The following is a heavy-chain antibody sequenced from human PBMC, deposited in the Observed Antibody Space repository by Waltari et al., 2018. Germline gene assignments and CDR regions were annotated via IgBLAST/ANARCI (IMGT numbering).Heavy chain of an antibody. J-gene: IGHJ4*02. CDR1: GGSISSNY. D-gene: IGHD2-2*01. CDR3: ARDRYCTSTTCSGYDY. V-gene: IGHV4-4*07. CDR2: ISGSGGST. Sequence: QLQLQESGPGLVKPSETLSLTCAVSGGSISSNYWSWNRQPPGKGLEWIGRISGSGGSTDYNPSLKSRVTISTDTSKNQFSLKLSSVTAADTAVYYCARDRYCTSTTCSGYDYWGQGVLVTVSS.